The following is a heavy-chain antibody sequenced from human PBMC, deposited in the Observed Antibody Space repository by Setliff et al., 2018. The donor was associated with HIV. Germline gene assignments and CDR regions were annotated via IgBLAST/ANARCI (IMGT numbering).Heavy chain of an antibody. D-gene: IGHD5-12*01. CDR3: ARPSAGGGYNYWYFDL. CDR2: IYPSGST. Sequence: PSETLSLTCTVSGGSISSGNYYWSWVRQPAGKGLEWIGRIYPSGSTNYNPSLKSRVTISIDTSKNQFSLKLSSVTAADTAVYYCARPSAGGGYNYWYFDLWGRGTLVTVSS. V-gene: IGHV4-61*02. J-gene: IGHJ2*01. CDR1: GGSISSGNYY.